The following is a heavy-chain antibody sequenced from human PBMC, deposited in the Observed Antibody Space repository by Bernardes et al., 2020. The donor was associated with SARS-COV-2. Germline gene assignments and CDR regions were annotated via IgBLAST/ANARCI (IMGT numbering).Heavy chain of an antibody. CDR1: RFIFSSYW. CDR3: ARDRYYYGLDV. J-gene: IGHJ6*02. CDR2: IKEDGSEK. Sequence: GGSLRLSCAASRFIFSSYWMSWVPQVPGKGLEWVANIKEDGSEKYYVDSAKGRFTISRDNAKNSLYLQMNSLTTEDTAVYFCARDRYYYGLDVWGQGTTVTVSS. V-gene: IGHV3-7*01.